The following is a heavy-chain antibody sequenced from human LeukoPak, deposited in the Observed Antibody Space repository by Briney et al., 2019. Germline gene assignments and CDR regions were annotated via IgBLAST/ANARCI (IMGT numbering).Heavy chain of an antibody. CDR2: IIPIFGTA. J-gene: IGHJ5*02. D-gene: IGHD3-10*01. CDR3: ARDLGSGSTFDP. Sequence: SVKVSYKASGGTFSSYAISWVRQAPGQGLEWMGGIIPIFGTANYAQKFQGRVTITADKSTSTAYMELSSLRSEDTAVYYCARDLGSGSTFDPWGQGTLVTVSS. CDR1: GGTFSSYA. V-gene: IGHV1-69*06.